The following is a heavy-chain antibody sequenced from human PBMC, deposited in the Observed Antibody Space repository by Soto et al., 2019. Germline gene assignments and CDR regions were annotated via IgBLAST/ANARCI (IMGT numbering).Heavy chain of an antibody. CDR1: GGTFSGYA. J-gene: IGHJ4*02. Sequence: QVQLVQSGAEVKKLGSSVKVSCKASGGTFSGYAISWVRQAPGQGLEWMGEIIPMFGTSNYAQKFQGRVTITADESTSTAYMELSSLRSEDTAVYYCARGSCSSTSCYKEYYFDLWGQGTLVTVSS. D-gene: IGHD2-2*02. CDR2: IIPMFGTS. CDR3: ARGSCSSTSCYKEYYFDL. V-gene: IGHV1-69*01.